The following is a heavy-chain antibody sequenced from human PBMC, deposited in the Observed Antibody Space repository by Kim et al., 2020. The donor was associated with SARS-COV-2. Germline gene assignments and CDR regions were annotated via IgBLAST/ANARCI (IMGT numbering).Heavy chain of an antibody. D-gene: IGHD3-10*01. CDR1: CWSFSGYY. V-gene: IGHV4-34*01. CDR3: ARGGMVRGVT. Sequence: SETLSLTCAVYCWSFSGYYWSWIRQPPGKGLEWIGEINHSGSTNYNPSLKSRVTISVDTSKNQFSLKLSSVTAADTAVYYCARGGMVRGVTWGQGTLVTV. CDR2: INHSGST. J-gene: IGHJ5*02.